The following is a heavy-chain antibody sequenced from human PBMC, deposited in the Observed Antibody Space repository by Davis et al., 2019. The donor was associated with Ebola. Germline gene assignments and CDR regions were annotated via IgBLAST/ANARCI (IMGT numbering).Heavy chain of an antibody. CDR3: AKDRPPNIAAVGDFDS. J-gene: IGHJ4*02. CDR1: GFTFSRNA. V-gene: IGHV3-23*01. D-gene: IGHD6-13*01. CDR2: ISGSGGNT. Sequence: GESLKISCVASGFTFSRNAMNWVRQAPGKGLEWVSGISGSGGNTYYADSVKGRFTISRDNSKNTLYLQMISLRAEDTAVYYCAKDRPPNIAAVGDFDSWGQGTLVTVSS.